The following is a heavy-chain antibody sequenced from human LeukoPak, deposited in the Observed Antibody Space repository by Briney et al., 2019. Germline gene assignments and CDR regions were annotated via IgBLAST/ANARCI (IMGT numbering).Heavy chain of an antibody. D-gene: IGHD6-13*01. Sequence: PSQTLSLTCAVSGGSISSGGYSWSWIRQPPGKGLEWIGYTYHSGSTYYNPSLKSRVTISVDRSKNQFSLKLSSVTAADTAVYYCARVSSSWYYFDYWGQGTLVTVSS. CDR3: ARVSSSWYYFDY. V-gene: IGHV4-30-2*01. CDR1: GGSISSGGYS. J-gene: IGHJ4*02. CDR2: TYHSGST.